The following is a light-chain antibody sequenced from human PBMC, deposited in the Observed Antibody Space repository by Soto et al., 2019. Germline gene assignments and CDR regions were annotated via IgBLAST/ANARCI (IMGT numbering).Light chain of an antibody. CDR2: AAS. Sequence: EVVLTQSPGTLSLSPGQRATISCRASQSVSSNYLAWYQQKVGQAPRLLIYAASNRARGIPDKFGGSGSGTDFTLSVNRRELEDFGVYYWQQYGTAPLTFGRGTKVEI. J-gene: IGKJ1*01. V-gene: IGKV3-20*01. CDR1: QSVSSNY. CDR3: QQYGTAPLT.